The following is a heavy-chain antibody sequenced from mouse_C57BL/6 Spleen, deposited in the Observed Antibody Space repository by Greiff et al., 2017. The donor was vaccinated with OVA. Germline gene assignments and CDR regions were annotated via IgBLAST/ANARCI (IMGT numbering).Heavy chain of an antibody. CDR2: IDPETGGT. V-gene: IGHV1-15*01. CDR1: GYTFTDYE. CDR3: TRYYSNYVGFAY. Sequence: VQRVESGAELVRPGASVTLSCKASGYTFTDYEMHWVKQTPVHGLEWIGAIDPETGGTAYNQKFKGKAILTADKSSSTAYMELRSLTSEDSAVYYCTRYYSNYVGFAYWGQGALVTVAA. D-gene: IGHD2-5*01. J-gene: IGHJ3*01.